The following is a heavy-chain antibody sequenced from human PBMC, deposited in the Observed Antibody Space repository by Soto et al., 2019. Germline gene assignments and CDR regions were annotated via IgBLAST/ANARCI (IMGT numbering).Heavy chain of an antibody. Sequence: SETLSLTCTVSGGSISSSSYYWGWIRQPPGKGLEWIGSIYYSGSTYYNPSLKSRVTISVDTSKNQFSLKLSSVTAADTAVYHCAGQATTGWADWMDVWGQGTTVTVSS. J-gene: IGHJ6*02. CDR3: AGQATTGWADWMDV. D-gene: IGHD1-26*01. CDR1: GGSISSSSYY. V-gene: IGHV4-39*01. CDR2: IYYSGST.